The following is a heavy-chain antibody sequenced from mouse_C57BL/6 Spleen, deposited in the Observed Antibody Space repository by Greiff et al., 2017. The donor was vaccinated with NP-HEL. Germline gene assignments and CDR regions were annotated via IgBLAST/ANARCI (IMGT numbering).Heavy chain of an antibody. CDR3: ARSPGTRYFDY. J-gene: IGHJ2*01. V-gene: IGHV1-80*01. CDR1: GYAFSSYW. Sequence: QVQLQQSGAELVKPGASVKISCKASGYAFSSYWMNWVKQRPGKGLEWIGQIYPGDGDTNYNGKFKGKATLTADKSSSTAYMQLSSLTAEDSAVYFCARSPGTRYFDYWGQGTTLTVSS. D-gene: IGHD4-1*01. CDR2: IYPGDGDT.